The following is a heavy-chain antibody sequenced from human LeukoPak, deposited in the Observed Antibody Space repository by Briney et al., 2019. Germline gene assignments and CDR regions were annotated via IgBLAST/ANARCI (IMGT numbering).Heavy chain of an antibody. CDR1: GFIFSDYW. D-gene: IGHD6-13*01. CDR2: IKGDGTIT. V-gene: IGHV3-74*01. CDR3: ARDGPAATGPDLDY. Sequence: AGGSLRLSCAASGFIFSDYWMHWVRQVPGKGLAWVSTIKGDGTITNYADSVKGRFTISRDNAKNTLYLQMNSLRVEDSGIYYCARDGPAATGPDLDYWGQGTLVTVSS. J-gene: IGHJ4*02.